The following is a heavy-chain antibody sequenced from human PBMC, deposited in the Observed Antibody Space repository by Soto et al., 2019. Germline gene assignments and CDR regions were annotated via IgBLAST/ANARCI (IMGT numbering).Heavy chain of an antibody. D-gene: IGHD6-19*01. CDR1: GFTFSSYA. J-gene: IGHJ4*02. CDR3: ARDPGYSSGWYYSRPYYFDY. V-gene: IGHV3-30-3*01. Sequence: QVQLVESGGGVVQPGRSLRLSCAASGFTFSSYAMHWVRQAPGKGLEWVAVISYDGSNKYYADSVKGRFTISRDNSKNTLYLQMNSLRAEDTAVYYCARDPGYSSGWYYSRPYYFDYWGQGTLVTVSS. CDR2: ISYDGSNK.